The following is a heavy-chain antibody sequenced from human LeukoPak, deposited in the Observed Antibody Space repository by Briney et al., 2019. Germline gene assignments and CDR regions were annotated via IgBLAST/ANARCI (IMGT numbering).Heavy chain of an antibody. J-gene: IGHJ3*02. D-gene: IGHD3-3*01. CDR1: GFTFSSYW. V-gene: IGHV3-7*01. CDR2: IKQDGSEK. CDR3: ARDKAPFTYYDFWSGPRRAFDI. Sequence: GSLRLSCAASGFTFSSYWMSWVRQAPGKGLEWVANIKQDGSEKYYVDSVKGRFTISRDNAKNSLYLQMNSLRAEDTAVYYCARDKAPFTYYDFWSGPRRAFDIWGQGTMVTVSS.